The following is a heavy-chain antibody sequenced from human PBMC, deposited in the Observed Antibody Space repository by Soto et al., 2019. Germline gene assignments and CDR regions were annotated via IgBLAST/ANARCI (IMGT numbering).Heavy chain of an antibody. CDR1: GFTFSSYG. D-gene: IGHD3-10*01. CDR2: IWYDGSNK. V-gene: IGHV3-33*01. J-gene: IGHJ5*02. CDR3: AGMVRGVRAFDP. Sequence: QVPLVESGGGVVQPGRSLRLSCAASGFTFSSYGMHWVRQAPGKGLEWVAVIWYDGSNKYYADSVKGRFTISRDNSKNTLYLQMNSLRAEDTAVYYCAGMVRGVRAFDPWGQGTLVTVSS.